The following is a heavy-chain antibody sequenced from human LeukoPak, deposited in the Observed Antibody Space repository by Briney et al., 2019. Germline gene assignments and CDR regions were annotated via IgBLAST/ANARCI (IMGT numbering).Heavy chain of an antibody. CDR2: IWYDGSNK. J-gene: IGHJ3*02. V-gene: IGHV3-33*06. D-gene: IGHD2-2*01. Sequence: GGSLRLSCAASGFTFSSYGMHWVRQAPGKGLEWVAVIWYDGSNKYYADSVKGRLTISRDNSKNTLYLQMNSLRAEDTAVYYCANLGYCSSTSCLRGDAFDIWGQGTMVTVSS. CDR1: GFTFSSYG. CDR3: ANLGYCSSTSCLRGDAFDI.